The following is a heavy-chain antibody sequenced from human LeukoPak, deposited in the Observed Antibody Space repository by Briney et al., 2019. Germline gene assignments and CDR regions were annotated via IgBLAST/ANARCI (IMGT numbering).Heavy chain of an antibody. Sequence: GGSLRLSCAASGFTFSRFSMNWVRQAPGKGLEWVSSISSNSYYIYYADSVKGRFTISRDNAKNSLYLQMNSLRAEDTAVYYCARDPTQWLRYGHFDYWGQGTLVTVSS. J-gene: IGHJ4*02. CDR3: ARDPTQWLRYGHFDY. CDR2: ISSNSYYI. V-gene: IGHV3-21*01. CDR1: GFTFSRFS. D-gene: IGHD5-12*01.